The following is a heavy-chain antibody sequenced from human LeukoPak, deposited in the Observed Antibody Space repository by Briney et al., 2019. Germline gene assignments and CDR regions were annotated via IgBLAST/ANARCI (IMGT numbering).Heavy chain of an antibody. CDR3: ARNWGAAGWDNYNGMDV. CDR2: IYYSGST. D-gene: IGHD7-27*01. V-gene: IGHV4-30-4*01. CDR1: GGSMNNRDYY. J-gene: IGHJ6*02. Sequence: SQTLSLTCTGSGGSMNNRDYYWSWIRQPPGEGLEWIGYIYYSGSTYYNPSLKSRVTISEDTPKDQFYLKLTPATAADTAVYYCARNWGAAGWDNYNGMDVWGQGTTVIVSS.